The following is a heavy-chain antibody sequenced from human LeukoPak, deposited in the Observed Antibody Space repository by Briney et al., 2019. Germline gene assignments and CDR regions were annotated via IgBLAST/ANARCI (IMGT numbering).Heavy chain of an antibody. CDR3: ARGPSYYYDSSGPPRAFDI. D-gene: IGHD3-22*01. V-gene: IGHV4-30-2*01. CDR1: GGSISSGGYS. CDR2: IYHSGST. J-gene: IGHJ3*02. Sequence: SETLSLTCAVSGGSISSGGYSWSWIRQPPGKGLEWIGYIYHSGSTYYNPSLKSRVTISVDRSKNQFSLKLSSVTAADTAVYYCARGPSYYYDSSGPPRAFDIWGQGTMVTVSS.